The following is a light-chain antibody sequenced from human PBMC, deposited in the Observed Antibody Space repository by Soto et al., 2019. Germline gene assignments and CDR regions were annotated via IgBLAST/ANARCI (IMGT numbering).Light chain of an antibody. CDR1: QYISNW. V-gene: IGKV1-12*01. CDR2: FAS. Sequence: DIQMTQPPSSVSASVGDRVTITCRASQYISNWLAWYQQKPGKAPKLLIYFASGLQSGVPSRFSGSGYGTDFNLTISSLQPEDFASYYCQHANSFPITFGQGTRLEIK. CDR3: QHANSFPIT. J-gene: IGKJ5*01.